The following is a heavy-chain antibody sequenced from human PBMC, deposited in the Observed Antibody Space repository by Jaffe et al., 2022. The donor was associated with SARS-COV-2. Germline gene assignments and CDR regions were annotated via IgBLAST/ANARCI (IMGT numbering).Heavy chain of an antibody. CDR2: INPSGDTT. Sequence: EVQLLESGGGLVQPGGSLTLSCEASKLTFSTYAMSWVRQAPGKGLQWVSIINPSGDTTYYADSVKGRFTLSRDNSTNTLFLQMNSLRAGDTGVYYCAGDQGYFDYWGQGTLVTVSS. D-gene: IGHD3-10*01. CDR1: KLTFSTYA. V-gene: IGHV3-23*01. J-gene: IGHJ4*02. CDR3: AGDQGYFDY.